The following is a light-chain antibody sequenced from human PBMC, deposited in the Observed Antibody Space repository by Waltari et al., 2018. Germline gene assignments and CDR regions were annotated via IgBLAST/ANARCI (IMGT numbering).Light chain of an antibody. Sequence: QSVLTQPPSVSGAPGQRVTLPCTGSGSNNGAYDVHWYQHRPGKAPTLLIYGVNNRPSGVPDRFFGSKSGTSASLAITSLRAEDEGVYYCQSYDTSLSVVFGGGTKLTVL. CDR1: GSNNGAYD. J-gene: IGLJ2*01. V-gene: IGLV1-40*01. CDR3: QSYDTSLSVV. CDR2: GVN.